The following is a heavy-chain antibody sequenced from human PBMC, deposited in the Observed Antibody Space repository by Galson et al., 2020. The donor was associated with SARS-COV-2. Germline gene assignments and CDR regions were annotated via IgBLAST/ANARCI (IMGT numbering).Heavy chain of an antibody. V-gene: IGHV3-9*01. CDR2: ITWNSDII. D-gene: IGHD3-3*01. J-gene: IGHJ6*02. CDR3: VKGPRVDFGSDYYSGMDV. CDR1: GFTFDDYA. Sequence: GGSLRLSCVASGFTFDDYAMHWVRQAAGKGLEWVSGITWNSDIIDYSDSVKGRFTISRDNAKNSLYLQMNRLRPEDTALYYCVKGPRVDFGSDYYSGMDVWGQGTTVTVSS.